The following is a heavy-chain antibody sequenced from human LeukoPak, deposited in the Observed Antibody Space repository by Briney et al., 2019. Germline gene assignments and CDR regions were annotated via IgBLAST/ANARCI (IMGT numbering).Heavy chain of an antibody. CDR2: ISASGDTT. CDR1: GFPFSAYA. J-gene: IGHJ4*02. CDR3: AKESLRGHSYGFDN. V-gene: IGHV3-23*01. D-gene: IGHD5-18*01. Sequence: GGSLRLSCAASGFPFSAYAMSWVRQAPGKGLEWVSAISASGDTTYYTDSVRGRFTISRDNSKNTLYLQMNSLRAGDTALYYCAKESLRGHSYGFDNWGQGNLVTVSS.